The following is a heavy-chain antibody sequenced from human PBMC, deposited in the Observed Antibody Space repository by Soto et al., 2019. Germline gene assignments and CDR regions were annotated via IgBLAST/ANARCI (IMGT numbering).Heavy chain of an antibody. Sequence: GGSLRLCCAASGFTFSSYGMHWVRQAPGKGLEWVAVIWYDGSNKYYADSVKGRFTISRDNSKNMLYLQMNSLRAEDTAVYYCARASGGAYYYYGMDVWGQGTTVTVSS. V-gene: IGHV3-33*01. J-gene: IGHJ6*02. CDR3: ARASGGAYYYYGMDV. CDR1: GFTFSSYG. D-gene: IGHD2-15*01. CDR2: IWYDGSNK.